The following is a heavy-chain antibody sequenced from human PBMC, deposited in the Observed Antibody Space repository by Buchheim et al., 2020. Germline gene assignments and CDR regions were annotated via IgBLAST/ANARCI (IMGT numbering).Heavy chain of an antibody. Sequence: EVQLLESGGGLVQPGGSLRLSCAASGFTFSSYAMSWVRQAPGKGLEWVSAISGSGGSTYYADSVKGRFTISRDNSKNTLSLQMNSLRAEDTAVYYCAKGGPYSSSWYLGSYYYYGMDVWGQGTT. CDR1: GFTFSSYA. CDR3: AKGGPYSSSWYLGSYYYYGMDV. CDR2: ISGSGGST. J-gene: IGHJ6*02. D-gene: IGHD6-13*01. V-gene: IGHV3-23*01.